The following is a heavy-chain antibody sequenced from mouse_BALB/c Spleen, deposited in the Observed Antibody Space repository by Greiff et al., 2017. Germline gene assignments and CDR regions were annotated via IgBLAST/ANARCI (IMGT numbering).Heavy chain of an antibody. CDR2: IDPANGNT. CDR1: GFNIKDTY. Sequence: VHVKQSGAELVKPGASVKLSCTASGFNIKDTYMHWVKQRPEQGLEWIGRIDPANGNTKYDPKFQGKATITADTSSNTAYLQLSSLTSEDTAVYYYARSRYYAMDYWGQGTSVTVSS. V-gene: IGHV14-3*02. J-gene: IGHJ4*01. CDR3: ARSRYYAMDY.